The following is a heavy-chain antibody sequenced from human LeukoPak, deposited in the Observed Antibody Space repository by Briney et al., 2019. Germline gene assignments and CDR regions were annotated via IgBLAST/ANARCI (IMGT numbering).Heavy chain of an antibody. CDR2: ISGSGVTS. D-gene: IGHD3-22*01. Sequence: GGSLRLSCAASGFTFRSYAMSWVRLAPGNPLEWASGISGSGVTSYYADSVKRRFTISRDNSKNPLYLQMNSLRAEDTAVYYCAKGVEIVLVPDGWFDPWGQETLVTVSS. V-gene: IGHV3-23*01. CDR3: AKGVEIVLVPDGWFDP. J-gene: IGHJ5*02. CDR1: GFTFRSYA.